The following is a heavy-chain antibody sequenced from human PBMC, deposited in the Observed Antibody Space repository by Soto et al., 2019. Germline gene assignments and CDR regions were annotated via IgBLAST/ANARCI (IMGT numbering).Heavy chain of an antibody. V-gene: IGHV3-23*01. Sequence: GGSLRLSCAASGFTFSSYAMSWVRQAPGKGLEWVSAISGSGGSTYYADSVKGRFTISRDNSRNTLYLQMNSLRAEDTAVYYCAKSPFSTRGYFDYWGQGTLVTVSS. CDR2: ISGSGGST. CDR1: GFTFSSYA. CDR3: AKSPFSTRGYFDY. J-gene: IGHJ4*02.